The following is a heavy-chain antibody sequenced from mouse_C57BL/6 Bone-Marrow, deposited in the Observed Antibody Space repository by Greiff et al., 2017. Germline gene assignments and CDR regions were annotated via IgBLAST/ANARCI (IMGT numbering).Heavy chain of an antibody. V-gene: IGHV10-1*01. CDR1: GFSFTTYA. J-gene: IGHJ4*01. Sequence: EVQRVESGGGLVQPKGSLKLSCAASGFSFTTYAMNWVRQAPGKGLEWVARIRSKSNNYATYYADSVKDRFTIAKDDSESMLYLQMNNLKTEDTAMYYCVGDAMDYWGQGTSVTVSA. CDR2: IRSKSNNYAT. CDR3: VGDAMDY.